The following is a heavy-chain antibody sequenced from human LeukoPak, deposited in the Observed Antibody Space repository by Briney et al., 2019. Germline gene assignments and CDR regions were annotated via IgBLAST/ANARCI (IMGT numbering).Heavy chain of an antibody. CDR3: AREHRRDGYNYGLKFDY. CDR1: GGTFSSYA. J-gene: IGHJ4*02. Sequence: SVKVSCKASGGTFSSYAISWVRQAPGQGLEWMGRIIPILGIANYAQKFQGRVTITADKSTSTAYMELSSLRSEDTAVYYCAREHRRDGYNYGLKFDYWGQGTLVTVSS. CDR2: IIPILGIA. D-gene: IGHD5-24*01. V-gene: IGHV1-69*04.